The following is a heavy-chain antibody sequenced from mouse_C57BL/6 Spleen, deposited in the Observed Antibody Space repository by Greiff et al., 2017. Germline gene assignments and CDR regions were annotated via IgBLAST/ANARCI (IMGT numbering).Heavy chain of an antibody. CDR1: GYTFTSYW. V-gene: IGHV1-55*01. J-gene: IGHJ3*01. Sequence: QVQLQQPGAELVKPGASVKMSCKASGYTFTSYWITWVKQRPGQGLEWIGDIYPGSGSTNYNEKFKSKATLTVDTSSSTAYMQLSSLTSEDSAVYYCARRNYYGSEAWFAYWGQGTLVTVSA. D-gene: IGHD1-1*01. CDR2: IYPGSGST. CDR3: ARRNYYGSEAWFAY.